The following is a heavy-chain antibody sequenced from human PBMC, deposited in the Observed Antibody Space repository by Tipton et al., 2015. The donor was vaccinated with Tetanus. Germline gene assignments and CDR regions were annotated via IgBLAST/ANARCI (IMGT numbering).Heavy chain of an antibody. V-gene: IGHV4-39*07. CDR2: LFHTGTT. J-gene: IGHJ5*02. CDR3: ARDQGGGRVVRLNWFDP. CDR1: GGSLSNSLYY. Sequence: TLSLTCAVSGGSLSNSLYYWGWIRQPPGKGLECLGSLFHTGTTFYNPSLRSRVTMSVDTSKNQFSLKLTSVTAADTAVYYCARDQGGGRVVRLNWFDPWGQGIQVTVSS. D-gene: IGHD6-6*01.